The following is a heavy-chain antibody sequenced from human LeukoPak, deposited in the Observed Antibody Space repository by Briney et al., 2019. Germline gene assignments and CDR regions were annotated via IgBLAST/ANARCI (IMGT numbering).Heavy chain of an antibody. CDR2: IYTSGST. CDR1: GGSISSGSYY. D-gene: IGHD1-26*01. Sequence: SETLSLTCTVSGGSISSGSYYWSWIRQPAGKGLEWIGRIYTSGSTNYNPSLKSRVTISVDTSKNQFSLKLSSVTAADTAVYYCAREKVGATTRFDAFDIWGQGTMVTVSS. V-gene: IGHV4-61*02. CDR3: AREKVGATTRFDAFDI. J-gene: IGHJ3*02.